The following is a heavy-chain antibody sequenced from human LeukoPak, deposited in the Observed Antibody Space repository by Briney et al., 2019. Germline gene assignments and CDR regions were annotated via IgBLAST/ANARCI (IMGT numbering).Heavy chain of an antibody. Sequence: GGSLRLSCAASGFTFSSYGMSWVRQAPGKGLEWVSAISGSGGSTYYADSVKGRFTISRDNSKSTLYLQMNSLRAEDTAVYYCAKVSVDIVAPDFDYWGQGTLVTVSS. J-gene: IGHJ4*02. CDR2: ISGSGGST. V-gene: IGHV3-23*01. CDR3: AKVSVDIVAPDFDY. CDR1: GFTFSSYG. D-gene: IGHD5-12*01.